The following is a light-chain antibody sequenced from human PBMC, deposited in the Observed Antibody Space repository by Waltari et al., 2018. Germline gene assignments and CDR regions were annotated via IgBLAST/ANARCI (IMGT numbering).Light chain of an antibody. CDR2: WAS. CDR3: QQYYNTPLT. J-gene: IGKJ4*01. V-gene: IGKV4-1*01. Sequence: DIVMTQSPESLAVSLGVRATINCKSSESVLYSSNNKDHLAWYQQKPGQRPKLLIYWASTRESGVPDRFSGSGSETEFTLTINSLQAEDVAVYYCQQYYNTPLTFGGGTKVEIK. CDR1: ESVLYSSNNKDH.